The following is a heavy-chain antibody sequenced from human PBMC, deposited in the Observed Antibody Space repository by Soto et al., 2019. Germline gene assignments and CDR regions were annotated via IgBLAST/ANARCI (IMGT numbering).Heavy chain of an antibody. J-gene: IGHJ4*02. Sequence: GGSLRLSCAASGFTFSTYSMNWVRQAPGKVLEWLSYISSSSSTIYYADSVRGRFTISRDNAKNSLYLQMNSLRVEDTAFYYCARSPFLECNWAQGTLVTVSS. D-gene: IGHD3-3*02. CDR2: ISSSSSTI. CDR3: ARSPFLECN. CDR1: GFTFSTYS. V-gene: IGHV3-48*01.